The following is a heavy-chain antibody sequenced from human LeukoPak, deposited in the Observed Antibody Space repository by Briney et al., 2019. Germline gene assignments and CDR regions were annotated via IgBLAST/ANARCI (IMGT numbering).Heavy chain of an antibody. V-gene: IGHV3-23*01. CDR1: GFTFSSYA. J-gene: IGHJ4*02. CDR2: ISGSGGST. Sequence: PGGSLRLSCAASGFTFSSYAMSWVRQAPGKGLEWVSAISGSGGSTYYADSVKGRFTISRDNSKNTLYPQMNSLRAEDTAVYYCATVYGSGSIVDYWGQGTLVTVSS. CDR3: ATVYGSGSIVDY. D-gene: IGHD3-10*01.